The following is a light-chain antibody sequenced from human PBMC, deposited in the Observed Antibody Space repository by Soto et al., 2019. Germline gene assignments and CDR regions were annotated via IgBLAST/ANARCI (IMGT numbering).Light chain of an antibody. CDR2: TAS. V-gene: IGKV1-39*01. Sequence: DIQMTQSPSSLSASVGDRVTITCRASQKISTYLTLYQLKPGKAPSLLIYTASTLQRGVPSRFSGSGSGTDFTLTISSLQPEDFATYYCQQSYSIPFTFGPGTKVDL. J-gene: IGKJ3*01. CDR1: QKISTY. CDR3: QQSYSIPFT.